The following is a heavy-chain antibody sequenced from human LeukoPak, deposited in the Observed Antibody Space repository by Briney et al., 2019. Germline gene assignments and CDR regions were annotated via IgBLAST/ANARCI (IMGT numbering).Heavy chain of an antibody. J-gene: IGHJ2*01. V-gene: IGHV3-33*08. CDR1: GFTFSNAW. D-gene: IGHD2-21*01. Sequence: GGSLRLSCAASGFTFSNAWMSWVRQAPGKGLEWVAVIWYDGSNKFYADSVEGRFTISRDNSKNTLYLEMNSLRAEDTAVYYCTRDIHSWYFDLWGRGTLVTVSS. CDR3: TRDIHSWYFDL. CDR2: IWYDGSNK.